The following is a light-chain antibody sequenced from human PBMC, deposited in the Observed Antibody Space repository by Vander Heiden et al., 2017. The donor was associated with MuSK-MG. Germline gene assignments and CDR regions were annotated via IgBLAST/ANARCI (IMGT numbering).Light chain of an antibody. V-gene: IGKV1-33*01. CDR1: QDISNY. Sequence: DIQMTQSPSSLSASVGDRVTITCQASQDISNYLNWYQQKPGKAPKLLIYDASNLETGVPSRFSGSGSGTDFTFTISSLQPEDIATYYCLQDYNPLLTFGGGTKVEIK. CDR2: DAS. J-gene: IGKJ4*01. CDR3: LQDYNPLLT.